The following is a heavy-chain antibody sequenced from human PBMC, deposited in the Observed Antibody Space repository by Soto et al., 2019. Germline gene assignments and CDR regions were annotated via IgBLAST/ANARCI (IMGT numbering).Heavy chain of an antibody. V-gene: IGHV4-31*03. CDR2: IYYIGTT. Sequence: QVQLQESGPGLVKASQTLSLTCPVSGGSIRNGNYYWSWIRQLPGKGLEWIGNIYYIGTTSYNPSLKSRVIISIDTSKNQFSLELTSVLAADTAVYYCAKNETTRPWFDPWGQGTLVTVSS. J-gene: IGHJ5*02. CDR3: AKNETTRPWFDP. D-gene: IGHD1-1*01. CDR1: GGSIRNGNYY.